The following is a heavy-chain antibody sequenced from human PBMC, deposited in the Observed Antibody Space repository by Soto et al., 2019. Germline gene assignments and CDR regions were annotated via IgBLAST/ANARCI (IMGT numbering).Heavy chain of an antibody. V-gene: IGHV3-23*01. CDR3: DRDYDFWSGYYMGFDY. CDR2: ISGSGGST. D-gene: IGHD3-3*01. Sequence: GGSLRFSCAASGFTFSSYAMSWVRQAPGKGLEWVSAISGSGGSTYYADSVKGRFTISRDNSKNTLYLQMNSLRAEDTAVYYCDRDYDFWSGYYMGFDYWGQGTLVTVSS. CDR1: GFTFSSYA. J-gene: IGHJ4*02.